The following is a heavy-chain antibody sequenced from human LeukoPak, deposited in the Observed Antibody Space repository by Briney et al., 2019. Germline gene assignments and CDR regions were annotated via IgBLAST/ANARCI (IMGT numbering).Heavy chain of an antibody. J-gene: IGHJ4*02. D-gene: IGHD4-23*01. V-gene: IGHV3-7*01. Sequence: GGSLRLSCAASGFTFSSHYMSWVRQAPGKGLEGVANKKKDGSEKYYVDSVKGRVTISRDDAKTSLYLQMNSLRAEDTAVYYCARDYGGSSPFDYWGQGTLVTVSS. CDR2: KKKDGSEK. CDR3: ARDYGGSSPFDY. CDR1: GFTFSSHY.